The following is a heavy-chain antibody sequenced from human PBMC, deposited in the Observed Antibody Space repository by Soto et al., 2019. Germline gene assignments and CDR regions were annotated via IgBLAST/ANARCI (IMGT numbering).Heavy chain of an antibody. CDR3: ARAQDYDILTGYQTPYGMDV. V-gene: IGHV1-46*01. CDR1: GYTFTSYY. D-gene: IGHD3-9*01. CDR2: INPSGGST. J-gene: IGHJ6*02. Sequence: GASVKVSCKASGYTFTSYYMPLVRKAPGQGLEWMGIINPSGGSTSYAQKFQGRVTMTRDTSTSAVCMELSSLRSEDTAVYYCARAQDYDILTGYQTPYGMDVWGQGTTVTVSS.